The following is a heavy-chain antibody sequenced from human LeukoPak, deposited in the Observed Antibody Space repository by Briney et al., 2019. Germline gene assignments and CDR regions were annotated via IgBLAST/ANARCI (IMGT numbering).Heavy chain of an antibody. D-gene: IGHD3-3*01. J-gene: IGHJ6*03. Sequence: SETLSLTXTVSGGSISSYSWSWVRQAAGKGLEWVGRVYRSGSTNYNPSLKRRVTISVHTSKNQLSLKLNSVTAADTAVYYSARAIYHQLALSYYYYMHVWGKGTTLTLSS. V-gene: IGHV4-4*07. CDR3: ARAIYHQLALSYYYYMHV. CDR2: VYRSGST. CDR1: GGSISSYS.